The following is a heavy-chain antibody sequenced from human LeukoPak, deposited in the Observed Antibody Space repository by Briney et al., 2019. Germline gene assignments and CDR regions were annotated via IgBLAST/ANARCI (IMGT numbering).Heavy chain of an antibody. CDR3: ARGYFSSTSCYAKSSFFDY. J-gene: IGHJ4*02. Sequence: GGSLRLSCAASGFTLSSNYMSWVRQAPGKVLEWVSVIYSDGSTYYADSVKGRFTISRDNSKNTLYLQMNSLRAEDTAVYYCARGYFSSTSCYAKSSFFDYWGQGTLVTVSS. CDR1: GFTLSSNY. CDR2: IYSDGST. D-gene: IGHD2-2*01. V-gene: IGHV3-66*01.